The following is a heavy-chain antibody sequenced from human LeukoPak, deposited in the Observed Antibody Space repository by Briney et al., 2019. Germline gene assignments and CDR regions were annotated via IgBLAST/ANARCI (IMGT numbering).Heavy chain of an antibody. V-gene: IGHV3-66*01. CDR3: ARAANWGWDLDGMDV. D-gene: IGHD7-27*01. Sequence: GGSLRLSCAASGFTFSSYAMSWVRQAPGKGLAWVSVIRSGGSTHHADSVKDRFTISRDNSKNTVYLQMSSLRVEDTAVYYCARAANWGWDLDGMDVWGQGTTVTVSS. CDR2: IRSGGST. J-gene: IGHJ6*02. CDR1: GFTFSSYA.